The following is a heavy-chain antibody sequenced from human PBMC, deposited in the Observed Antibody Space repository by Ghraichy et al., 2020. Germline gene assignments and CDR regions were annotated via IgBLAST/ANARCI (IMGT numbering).Heavy chain of an antibody. V-gene: IGHV1-18*04. CDR1: GYTFTSYG. CDR3: VRAAVAASGDY. J-gene: IGHJ4*02. D-gene: IGHD6-19*01. Sequence: ASVKVSCKASGYTFTSYGISWVRQAPGQGLEWMGWISANSRKTNYAQKLQDRVAMTTDTSTSTAYMELRSLRSDDTAVYYCVRAAVAASGDYWGQGTLVTVSS. CDR2: ISANSRKT.